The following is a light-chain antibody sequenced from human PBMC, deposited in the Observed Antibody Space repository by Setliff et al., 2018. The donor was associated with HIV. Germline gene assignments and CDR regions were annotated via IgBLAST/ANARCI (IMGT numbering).Light chain of an antibody. V-gene: IGLV3-21*03. J-gene: IGLJ1*01. CDR1: KIGSKS. CDR2: DAS. CDR3: QVGDSSGDQPYI. Sequence: SYELAQPPSVSVAPGMTARITCGGNKIGSKSVHWYQQRPGQAPVLVVYDASDRPLGIPERFSGSNSGNTATLTVSRVEAGDEADYYCQVGDSSGDQPYIFGSGTKVTVL.